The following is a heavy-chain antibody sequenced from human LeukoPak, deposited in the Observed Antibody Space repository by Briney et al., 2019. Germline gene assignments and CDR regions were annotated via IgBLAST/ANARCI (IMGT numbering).Heavy chain of an antibody. CDR3: TTDMVGVTYTFDY. CDR2: IKSKIDGGTT. J-gene: IGHJ4*02. CDR1: GFTFSNAW. V-gene: IGHV3-15*01. Sequence: GGSLRLSFAASGFTFSNAWMSWVRQAPGKGLEWVGRIKSKIDGGTTDYAAPVKGRFTISRDDSKNTLYLQMDSLKIEDTAVYYCTTDMVGVTYTFDYWGQGTLVTVSP. D-gene: IGHD1-26*01.